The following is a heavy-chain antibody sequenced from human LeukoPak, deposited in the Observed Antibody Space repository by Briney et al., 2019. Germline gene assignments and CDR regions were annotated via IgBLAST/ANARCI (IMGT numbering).Heavy chain of an antibody. CDR3: ARGPYYYDSSGYSSLDY. D-gene: IGHD3-22*01. J-gene: IGHJ4*02. V-gene: IGHV4-30-4*01. Sequence: SETLSLTCTVSGGSISSGDYYWSWIRQPPGKGLEWIGYIYYSGSTYYNPSLKSRVTMSVDTSKNQFSLKLSSVTAADTAVYYCARGPYYYDSSGYSSLDYWGQGTLVTVSS. CDR2: IYYSGST. CDR1: GGSISSGDYY.